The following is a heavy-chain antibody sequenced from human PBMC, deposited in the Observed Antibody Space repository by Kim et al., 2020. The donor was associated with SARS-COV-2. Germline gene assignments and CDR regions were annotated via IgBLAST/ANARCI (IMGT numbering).Heavy chain of an antibody. CDR3: ARGGGLVIGNPIDY. Sequence: SETLSLTCTVSGGSISSGGYYWSWIRQHPGKGLEWIGYIYYSGSTYYNPSLKSRVTISVDTSKNQFSLKLSSVTAADTAVYYCARGGGLVIGNPIDYWGQGTLVTVSS. CDR2: IYYSGST. CDR1: GGSISSGGYY. V-gene: IGHV4-31*03. D-gene: IGHD3-9*01. J-gene: IGHJ4*02.